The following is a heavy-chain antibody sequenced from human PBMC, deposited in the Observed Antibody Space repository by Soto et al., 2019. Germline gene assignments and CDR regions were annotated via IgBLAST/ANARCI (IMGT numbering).Heavy chain of an antibody. CDR3: ATRYGMDV. Sequence: QVQLVESGGGVVQPGRSLRLSCAASGFTFSSYGMHWVRQAPGKGLEWVAVIWYDGSNKYYADSVKGRLTISRDNSKNTLYLQMNSLRAEDTAVYYGATRYGMDVWGQGTTVTVSS. CDR1: GFTFSSYG. CDR2: IWYDGSNK. J-gene: IGHJ6*02. V-gene: IGHV3-33*01.